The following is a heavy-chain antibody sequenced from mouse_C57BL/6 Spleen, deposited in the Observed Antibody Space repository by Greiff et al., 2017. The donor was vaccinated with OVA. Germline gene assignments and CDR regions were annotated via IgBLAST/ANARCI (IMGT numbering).Heavy chain of an antibody. CDR3: ARDASYGLYYFDY. CDR1: GYSITSGYY. CDR2: ISYDGSN. V-gene: IGHV3-6*01. Sequence: EVQRVESGPGLVKPSQSLSLTCSVTGYSITSGYYWNWIRQFPGNKLEWMGYISYDGSNNYNPSLKNRISITRDTSKNQFFLKLNSVTTEDTATYYCARDASYGLYYFDYWGQGTTLTVSS. J-gene: IGHJ2*01. D-gene: IGHD1-1*01.